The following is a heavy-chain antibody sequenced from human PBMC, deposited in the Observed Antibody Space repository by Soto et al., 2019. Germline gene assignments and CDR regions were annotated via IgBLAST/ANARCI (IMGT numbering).Heavy chain of an antibody. CDR3: ARVRVLLWFGELSYYYGMDV. CDR2: MNPNSGNT. V-gene: IGHV1-8*01. J-gene: IGHJ6*02. Sequence: ASVKVSCKASGYTFTSYDINWVRQATGQGLEWMGWMNPNSGNTGYAQKFQGRVTMTRNTSRSTAYMELSSLRSEDTAVYYCARVRVLLWFGELSYYYGMDVWGQGTTVTVS. CDR1: GYTFTSYD. D-gene: IGHD3-10*01.